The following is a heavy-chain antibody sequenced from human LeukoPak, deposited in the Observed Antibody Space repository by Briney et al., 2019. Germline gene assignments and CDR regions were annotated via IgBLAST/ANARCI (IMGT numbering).Heavy chain of an antibody. V-gene: IGHV2-5*01. CDR1: GFSLSTSGVG. J-gene: IGHJ4*02. CDR3: AHRYGDYLMAFDY. CDR2: IYWNDDK. D-gene: IGHD4-17*01. Sequence: SGPTLVNPTQTLTLTRTFSGFSLSTSGVGVGWIRQPPGKALEWLALIYWNDDKRYSPSLKSRLTITKDTSKNQVVLTMTNMDPVDTATYYCAHRYGDYLMAFDYWGQGTLVTVSS.